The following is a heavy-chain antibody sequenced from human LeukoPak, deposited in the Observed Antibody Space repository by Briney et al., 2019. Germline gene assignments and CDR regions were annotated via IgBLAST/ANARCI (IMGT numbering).Heavy chain of an antibody. D-gene: IGHD6-13*01. CDR2: ISWNSGSI. CDR3: AKDHTYSTFYYMDV. J-gene: IGHJ6*03. Sequence: SLRLSCAASGFTFDDYAMHWVRQAPGKGLEWVSGISWNSGSIGYADSVKGRFTISRDNAKNSLYLQMNSLRAEDTALYCCAKDHTYSTFYYMDVWGKGTTVTVSS. V-gene: IGHV3-9*01. CDR1: GFTFDDYA.